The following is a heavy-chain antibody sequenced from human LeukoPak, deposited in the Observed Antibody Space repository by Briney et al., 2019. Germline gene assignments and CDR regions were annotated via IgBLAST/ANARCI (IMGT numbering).Heavy chain of an antibody. Sequence: GGSLRLSCAASGFTFSSYWMHWAREVPGKGLVWVSRINPGGSSIAYADSVKGRFTISRDNAKNTLYLQMDSLRAEDTAVYYCARSNQADDYWGQGTLVTVSS. D-gene: IGHD1-14*01. CDR1: GFTFSSYW. J-gene: IGHJ4*02. V-gene: IGHV3-74*01. CDR2: INPGGSSI. CDR3: ARSNQADDY.